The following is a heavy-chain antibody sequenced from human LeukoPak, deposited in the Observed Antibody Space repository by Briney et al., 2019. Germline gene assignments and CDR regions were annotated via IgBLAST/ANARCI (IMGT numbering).Heavy chain of an antibody. V-gene: IGHV4-38-2*02. CDR2: IYHSGST. J-gene: IGHJ4*02. D-gene: IGHD3-10*01. Sequence: PSETLSLICTVSGYSISSGYYWGWIRQPPGKGLEWIGSIYHSGSTYYNPSLKSRVTISVDTSKNQFSLKLSSVTAADTAVYYCASVPGVSLDLPGSGSYYEGYWGQGTLVTVSS. CDR3: ASVPGVSLDLPGSGSYYEGY. CDR1: GYSISSGYY.